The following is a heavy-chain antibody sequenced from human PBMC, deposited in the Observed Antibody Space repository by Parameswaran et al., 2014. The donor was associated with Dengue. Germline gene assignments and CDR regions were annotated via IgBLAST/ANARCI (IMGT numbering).Heavy chain of an antibody. CDR3: AKEVFSSGWTPMLYYYYYGMDV. CDR2: TYYRSKWYN. V-gene: IGHV6-1*01. J-gene: IGHJ6*02. Sequence: SQTLSLTCAISGDSVSSNSAAWNWIRQSPSRGLEWLGRTYYRSKWYNDYAVSVKSRITINPDTSKNQFSLQLNSVTPEDTAVYYCAKEVFSSGWTPMLYYYYYGMDVWGQGTTVTVSS. CDR1: GDSVSSNSAA. D-gene: IGHD6-19*01.